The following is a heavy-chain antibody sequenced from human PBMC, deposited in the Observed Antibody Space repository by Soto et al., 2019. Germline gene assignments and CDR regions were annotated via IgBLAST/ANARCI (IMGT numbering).Heavy chain of an antibody. CDR2: IYSGGST. Sequence: GGSLRLWCGGSGVTVSRNYMSGGRQAPGKGLEWVSVIYSGGSTYYADSVKGRFTISRDNSKNTLYLQMNSLRAEDTAVYYCARGEGLTELLDYWGQGTLVTVSS. CDR3: ARGEGLTELLDY. D-gene: IGHD3-10*01. V-gene: IGHV3-53*01. J-gene: IGHJ4*02. CDR1: GVTVSRNY.